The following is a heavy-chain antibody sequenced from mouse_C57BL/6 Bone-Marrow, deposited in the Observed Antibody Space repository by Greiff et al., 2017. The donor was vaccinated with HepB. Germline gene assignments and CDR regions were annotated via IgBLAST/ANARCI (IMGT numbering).Heavy chain of an antibody. Sequence: VQLQHSGAELVRPGASVKLSCTASGFNIKDDYMHWVKQRPEQGLEWIGWIDPENGDTEYASKFQGKATITADTSSNTAYLQLSSLTSEDTAVYYCTTGYFDYWGQGTTLTVSS. CDR3: TTGYFDY. V-gene: IGHV14-4*01. J-gene: IGHJ2*01. CDR1: GFNIKDDY. CDR2: IDPENGDT.